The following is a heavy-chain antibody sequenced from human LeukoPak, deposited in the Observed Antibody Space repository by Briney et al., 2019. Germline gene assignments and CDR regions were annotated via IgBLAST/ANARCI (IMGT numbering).Heavy chain of an antibody. J-gene: IGHJ5*02. D-gene: IGHD6-19*01. V-gene: IGHV1-2*02. Sequence: ASVKVSCKASGYTFTGYYMHWVRQAPGQGLEWMGWINPNSGGTNYAQKFQGRVTMTRDTSISTAYMELSRLRSDDTAVYYCARSGDPGNSSGLRNWFDPWGQGTLVTVSS. CDR2: INPNSGGT. CDR1: GYTFTGYY. CDR3: ARSGDPGNSSGLRNWFDP.